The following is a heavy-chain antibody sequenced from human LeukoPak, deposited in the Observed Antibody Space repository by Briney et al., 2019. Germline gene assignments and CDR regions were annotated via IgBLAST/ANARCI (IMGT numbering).Heavy chain of an antibody. Sequence: PGGSLRLSCAASGFTFNTYAMHWVRQAPGKGLEWVSGISWNSGSIGYADSVKGRFTISRDNAKNSLYLQMNSLRAEDTALYYCAKGLGGGPRAPDFDYWGQGTLVTVSS. CDR3: AKGLGGGPRAPDFDY. D-gene: IGHD6-6*01. CDR1: GFTFNTYA. J-gene: IGHJ4*02. V-gene: IGHV3-9*01. CDR2: ISWNSGSI.